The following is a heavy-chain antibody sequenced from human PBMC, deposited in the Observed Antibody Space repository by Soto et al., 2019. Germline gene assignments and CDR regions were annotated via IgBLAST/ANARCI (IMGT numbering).Heavy chain of an antibody. D-gene: IGHD2-2*01. Sequence: GGSLRLSCAASGFTFSSYSMNWVRQAPGKGLEWVSYISSSSSTIYYADSVKGRFTISRDNAKNSLYLQMNSLRDEDTAVYYCAADIVVVPADTYNWFDPWGQGTLVTVSS. CDR2: ISSSSSTI. CDR1: GFTFSSYS. J-gene: IGHJ5*02. CDR3: AADIVVVPADTYNWFDP. V-gene: IGHV3-48*02.